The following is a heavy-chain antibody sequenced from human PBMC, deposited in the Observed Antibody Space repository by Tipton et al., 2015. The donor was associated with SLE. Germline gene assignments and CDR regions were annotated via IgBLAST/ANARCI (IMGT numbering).Heavy chain of an antibody. CDR2: IYSGGST. Sequence: LSLTCAVYGGSFSGYYWSWVRQAPGKGLEWVSVIYSGGSTYYADSVKGRFTISRDNSNNTLYLQMNSLRVEDTAVYHCAKGGKIGNYYFDYWGQGTLVTVSS. CDR3: AKGGKIGNYYFDY. J-gene: IGHJ4*02. D-gene: IGHD1-7*01. CDR1: GGSFSGYY. V-gene: IGHV3-66*02.